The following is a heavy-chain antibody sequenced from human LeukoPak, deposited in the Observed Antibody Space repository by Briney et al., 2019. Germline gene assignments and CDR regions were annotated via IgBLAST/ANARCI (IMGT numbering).Heavy chain of an antibody. CDR2: ISYDGSNK. CDR3: ATRGILTGSPYYFDY. D-gene: IGHD3-9*01. V-gene: IGHV3-30*03. Sequence: GGSLRLSCAASGFTFSSYGMHWVRQAPGKGLEWVAVISYDGSNKYYADSVEGRFTISRDNSKNTLYLQMNSLRAEDTAVYYCATRGILTGSPYYFDYWGQGTLVTVSS. CDR1: GFTFSSYG. J-gene: IGHJ4*02.